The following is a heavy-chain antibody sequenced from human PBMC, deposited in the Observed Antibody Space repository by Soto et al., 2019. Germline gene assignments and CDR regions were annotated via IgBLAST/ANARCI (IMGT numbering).Heavy chain of an antibody. Sequence: DSVKVSCNASAYTFTTYSLHWVRQAPGQGLEWMGIINPTSSTTSDAQKFQGRVTMTRDMSTSTVYMELSSLRSEDTAVYYCARDLYSSSWYVRAFDMWGQGTMVTVSS. CDR1: AYTFTTYS. V-gene: IGHV1-46*03. J-gene: IGHJ3*02. CDR2: INPTSSTT. D-gene: IGHD6-13*01. CDR3: ARDLYSSSWYVRAFDM.